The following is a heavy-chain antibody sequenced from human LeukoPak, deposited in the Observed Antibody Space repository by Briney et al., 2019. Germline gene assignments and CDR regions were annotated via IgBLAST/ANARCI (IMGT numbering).Heavy chain of an antibody. CDR1: GGSVSSYY. CDR2: IYTSGST. Sequence: SETLSLTCTVSGGSVSSYYWSWIRPPAGKGLEWIGRIYTSGSTNYNPSLKSRVTMSVDTSKNQFSLKLSSVTAADTAVYYCARDRTYCSSTSCYSAFDIWGQGTMVTVSS. J-gene: IGHJ3*02. CDR3: ARDRTYCSSTSCYSAFDI. V-gene: IGHV4-4*07. D-gene: IGHD2-2*01.